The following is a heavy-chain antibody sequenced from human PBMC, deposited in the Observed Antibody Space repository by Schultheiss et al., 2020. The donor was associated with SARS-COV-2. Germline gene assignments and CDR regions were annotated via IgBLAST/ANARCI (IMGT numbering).Heavy chain of an antibody. CDR2: ISHDGYTK. CDR3: AREELRTSLLIDY. Sequence: GGSLRLSCAASGFTFSSYAMHWVRQAPGKGLEWVAVISHDGYTKYYADSVKGRFTISRDNSKNTVYLQMSSLRAEDTAVYYCAREELRTSLLIDYWGQGTLVTVSS. V-gene: IGHV3-30*07. D-gene: IGHD2-8*01. J-gene: IGHJ4*02. CDR1: GFTFSSYA.